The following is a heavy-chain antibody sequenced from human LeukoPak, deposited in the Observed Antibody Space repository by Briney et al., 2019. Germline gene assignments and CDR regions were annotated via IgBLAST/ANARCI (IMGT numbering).Heavy chain of an antibody. V-gene: IGHV3-23*01. CDR1: GFTFTTYS. CDR2: ISGSGGST. Sequence: GGSLRLSCAASGFTFTTYSMNWVRQAPGKGLEWVSAISGSGGSTYYADSVKGRFTISRDNSKNTLYLQMNSLRAEDTAVYYCAKDLPGPEEYYDSSGYPEPFDYWGQGTLVTVSS. D-gene: IGHD3-22*01. CDR3: AKDLPGPEEYYDSSGYPEPFDY. J-gene: IGHJ4*02.